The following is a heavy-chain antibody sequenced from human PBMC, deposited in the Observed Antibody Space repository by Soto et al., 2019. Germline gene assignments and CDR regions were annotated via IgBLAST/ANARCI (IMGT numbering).Heavy chain of an antibody. D-gene: IGHD3-22*01. V-gene: IGHV3-15*01. CDR2: IKSKTDGGTT. CDR3: TTDSYYDSSGPVAFDI. Sequence: GVSMRVSCAAAGLTISNAWMSWVRQATGKGLEWVGRIKSKTDGGTTDYAAPVKGRFTISRDDSKNTLYLQMNSLKTEDTAVYYCTTDSYYDSSGPVAFDIWGQGTMVPSPQ. CDR1: GLTISNAW. J-gene: IGHJ3*02.